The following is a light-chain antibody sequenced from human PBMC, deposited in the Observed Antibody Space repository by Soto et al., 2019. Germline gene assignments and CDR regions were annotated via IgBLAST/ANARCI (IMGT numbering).Light chain of an antibody. CDR3: QQYNNYLMYT. Sequence: DIQMTQSPPTLSASVGDRVTITCRASQSISSWLAWYQQKPGKAPKLLIYDASTLERGVPSRFSGSGSGTEFTLTISSLQPDDFATYYCQQYNNYLMYTFGQGTKLEIK. V-gene: IGKV1-5*01. CDR2: DAS. J-gene: IGKJ2*01. CDR1: QSISSW.